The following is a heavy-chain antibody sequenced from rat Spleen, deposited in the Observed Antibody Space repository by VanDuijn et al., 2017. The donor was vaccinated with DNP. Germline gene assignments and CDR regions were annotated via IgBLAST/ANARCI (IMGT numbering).Heavy chain of an antibody. D-gene: IGHD1-11*01. V-gene: IGHV5S10*01. J-gene: IGHJ4*01. CDR2: VVYDGSRT. Sequence: EVQLVESGGGLVQPGRSLKLSCAASGFTFSDYNMAWVRQAPKKGLEWVATVVYDGSRTYNRDSVKGRFTISRDNVKSTLYLQMDSLRSEDTATYYCATFEGRDAWGQGTSVTVSS. CDR3: ATFEGRDA. CDR1: GFTFSDYN.